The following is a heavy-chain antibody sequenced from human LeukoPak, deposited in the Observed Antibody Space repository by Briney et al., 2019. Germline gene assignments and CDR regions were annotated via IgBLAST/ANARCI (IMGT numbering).Heavy chain of an antibody. Sequence: PGGSLRLSCAASGFTFSSYAMHWVRQAPGKGLEWVAVISYDGSNKYYADSVKGRFTISRDNSKNTLYLQMNSLRAEDTAVYYCANSPQLWSAFDYWGQGTLVTVSS. CDR1: GFTFSSYA. CDR2: ISYDGSNK. V-gene: IGHV3-30-3*01. CDR3: ANSPQLWSAFDY. J-gene: IGHJ4*02. D-gene: IGHD5-18*01.